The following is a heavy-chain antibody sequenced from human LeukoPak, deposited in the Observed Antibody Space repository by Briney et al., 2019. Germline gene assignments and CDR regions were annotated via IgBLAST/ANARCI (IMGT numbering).Heavy chain of an antibody. J-gene: IGHJ1*01. V-gene: IGHV3-48*02. D-gene: IGHD2-21*01. CDR3: ARDRWPWANHVVVGGDFQH. CDR2: ISPSSTSI. CDR1: GFTFSSYS. Sequence: GGSLRLSCAASGFTFSSYSMNWVRQAPGKGLEWVSYISPSSTSIYYADSVKGRFTFSRDNAKNSLYLQMSSLRDEDTAVYYCARDRWPWANHVVVGGDFQHWGQGTLVTVSS.